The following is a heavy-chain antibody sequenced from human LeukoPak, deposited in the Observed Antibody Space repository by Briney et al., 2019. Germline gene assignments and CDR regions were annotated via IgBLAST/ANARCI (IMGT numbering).Heavy chain of an antibody. D-gene: IGHD5-18*01. CDR3: ARGDTAMVPYYFDF. Sequence: PGGSLRLSCAASGFTFSSYSMNWVRQAPGKGLEWVSYISSSSSTIYYADSVKGRFTISRDNAKNSLYLQMNSLRAEDTAVYYCARGDTAMVPYYFDFWGQGTLVTVSS. V-gene: IGHV3-48*04. CDR1: GFTFSSYS. J-gene: IGHJ4*02. CDR2: ISSSSSTI.